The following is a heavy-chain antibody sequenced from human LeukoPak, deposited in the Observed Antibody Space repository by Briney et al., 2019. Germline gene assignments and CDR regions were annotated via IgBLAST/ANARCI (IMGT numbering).Heavy chain of an antibody. D-gene: IGHD3-22*01. V-gene: IGHV3-23*01. CDR3: AKSYYYDSSGAFQY. J-gene: IGHJ1*01. CDR1: GFTFSTYT. CDR2: ISGSGGST. Sequence: PGGSLRLSCAASGFTFSTYTMNWVRQAPGKGLEWVAAISGSGGSTNYADSVEGRFTISRDNSKNTLHLHMNSLRAEDTAIYFCAKSYYYDSSGAFQYWGQGTLVTVSS.